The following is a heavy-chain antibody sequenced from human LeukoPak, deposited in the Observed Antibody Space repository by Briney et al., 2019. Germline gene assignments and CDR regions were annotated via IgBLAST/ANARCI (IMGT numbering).Heavy chain of an antibody. J-gene: IGHJ4*02. D-gene: IGHD5-18*01. V-gene: IGHV3-11*01. CDR2: ISSSGSTI. Sequence: GGSLRLSCAASGFTFSDYYMSWIRQAPGKGLEWVSYISSSGSTIYYADSVKGRFTIPRDNAKNSLYLQMNSLRAEDTAVYYCARDHRSAMVLDYWGQGTLVTVSS. CDR3: ARDHRSAMVLDY. CDR1: GFTFSDYY.